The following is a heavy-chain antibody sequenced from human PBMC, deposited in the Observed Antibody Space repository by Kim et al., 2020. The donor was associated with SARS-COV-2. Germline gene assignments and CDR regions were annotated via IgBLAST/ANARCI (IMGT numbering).Heavy chain of an antibody. J-gene: IGHJ6*02. CDR2: INAGNGNT. D-gene: IGHD5-18*01. CDR1: GYTFTSYA. V-gene: IGHV1-3*01. CDR3: AREETAMVDWYYYYYYGMDV. Sequence: ASVKVSCKASGYTFTSYAMHWVRQAPGQRLEWMGWINAGNGNTKYSQKFQGRVTITRDTSASTAYMELSSLRSEDTAVYYCAREETAMVDWYYYYYYGMDVWGQGTTVTIS.